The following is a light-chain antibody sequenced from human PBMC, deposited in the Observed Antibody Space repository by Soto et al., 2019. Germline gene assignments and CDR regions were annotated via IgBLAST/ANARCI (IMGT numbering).Light chain of an antibody. CDR2: DAS. CDR3: QQYNFWPPET. Sequence: PGESATLSCRATRSVSSYLAWYQQKPGQAPRLLIYDASSRPTDIPARFSGSGSGTEFILTISSLQSEDSAVYYCQQYNFWPPETFGQGTKVDIK. V-gene: IGKV3D-15*01. J-gene: IGKJ1*01. CDR1: RSVSSY.